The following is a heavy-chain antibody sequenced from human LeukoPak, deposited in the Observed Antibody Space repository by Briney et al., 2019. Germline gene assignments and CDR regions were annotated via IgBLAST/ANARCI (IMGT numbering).Heavy chain of an antibody. D-gene: IGHD3-10*02. Sequence: PGGSLRLSCAASGFTFSSYGMHWVRQAPGKGREWVAFIRYDGSNKYYADSVKGRFTISRDNSKNTLYLQMNSLRAEDTAVYYCATVAVTTFGWFDPWGQGTLVTVSS. CDR2: IRYDGSNK. J-gene: IGHJ5*02. CDR1: GFTFSSYG. V-gene: IGHV3-30*02. CDR3: ATVAVTTFGWFDP.